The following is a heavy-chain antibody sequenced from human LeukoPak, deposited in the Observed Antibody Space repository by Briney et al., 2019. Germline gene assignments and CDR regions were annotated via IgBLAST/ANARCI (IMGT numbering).Heavy chain of an antibody. CDR3: ARDGSTGLDY. Sequence: SETLSLTCTVSGGSIRSYYWSWIRQPPGKGLEWIGYIYYSGSTNYNPSLKSRVTISVDTSKNQFSLKLSSVTAADTAVYYCARDGSTGLDYWGQGALVTVSS. V-gene: IGHV4-59*01. CDR1: GGSIRSYY. CDR2: IYYSGST. J-gene: IGHJ4*02. D-gene: IGHD3-10*01.